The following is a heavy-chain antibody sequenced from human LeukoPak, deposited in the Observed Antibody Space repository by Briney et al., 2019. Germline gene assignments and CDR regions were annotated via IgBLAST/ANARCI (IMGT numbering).Heavy chain of an antibody. CDR1: EFTVSSSY. CDR2: IYSGGST. D-gene: IGHD6-19*01. CDR3: ARVDGSGWYYFDY. V-gene: IGHV3-53*01. J-gene: IGHJ4*02. Sequence: PGGSLRLSCAASEFTVSSSYMSWVRQAPGKGLEWVSVIYSGGSTYYADSVKGRFTISRDNSKNTLYLQMNSLRADDTAVYYCARVDGSGWYYFDYWGQGTLVTVSS.